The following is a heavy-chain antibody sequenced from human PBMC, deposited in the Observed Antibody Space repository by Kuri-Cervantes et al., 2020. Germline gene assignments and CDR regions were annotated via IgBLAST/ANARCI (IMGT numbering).Heavy chain of an antibody. D-gene: IGHD4/OR15-4a*01. J-gene: IGHJ4*02. V-gene: IGHV1-3*01. CDR3: ARGEIDYLFDY. Sequence: ASVKVSCKASGYTVTSYAMHWVRQAPGQRLEWMGWINAGNGNTKYSQKFQGRVTVTRDTSASTAYMELRSLRSDDTAVYYCARGEIDYLFDYWGQGTLVTVSS. CDR2: INAGNGNT. CDR1: GYTVTSYA.